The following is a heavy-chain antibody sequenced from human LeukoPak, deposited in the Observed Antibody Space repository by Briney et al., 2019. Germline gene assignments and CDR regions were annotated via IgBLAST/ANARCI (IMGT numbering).Heavy chain of an antibody. CDR3: ARGPYCSSTSCYSRYFQH. D-gene: IGHD2-2*02. CDR2: IYPGDSDT. CDR1: GYSFTSYW. V-gene: IGHV5-51*01. Sequence: GESLKISCKGSGYSFTSYWIGWVSQMPGKGLEWMGIIYPGDSDTRYSPSFQGQVTISADKSISTAYLQWSSLKASDTAMYYCARGPYCSSTSCYSRYFQHWGQGTLVTVSS. J-gene: IGHJ1*01.